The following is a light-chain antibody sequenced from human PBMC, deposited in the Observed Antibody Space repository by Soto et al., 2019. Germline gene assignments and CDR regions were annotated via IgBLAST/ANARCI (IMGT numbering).Light chain of an antibody. V-gene: IGLV2-14*01. CDR1: NRDVGSYNL. CDR2: EVR. J-gene: IGLJ2*01. CDR3: GAWDDSLSGPA. Sequence: QSALTQPASVSGSPGQSITIACTGTNRDVGSYNLVSWYQQRPGEAPKLIISEVRNRPSGISYRFTGSKSGNTASLTISGLQAEDEADYYCGAWDDSLSGPAFGGGTKLTVL.